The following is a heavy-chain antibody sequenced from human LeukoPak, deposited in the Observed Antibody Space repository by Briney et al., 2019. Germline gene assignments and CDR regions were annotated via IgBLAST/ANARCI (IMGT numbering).Heavy chain of an antibody. J-gene: IGHJ4*02. CDR2: INPSGGST. V-gene: IGHV1-46*01. CDR3: ARDFGQQLVLDDY. Sequence: ASVKVSCKVSGYTLTELSMHWVRQAPGQGLEWMGIINPSGGSTSYAQKFQGRVTMTRDTSTSTVYMELSSLRSEDTAMYYCARDFGQQLVLDDYWGQGTLVTVSS. D-gene: IGHD6-13*01. CDR1: GYTLTELS.